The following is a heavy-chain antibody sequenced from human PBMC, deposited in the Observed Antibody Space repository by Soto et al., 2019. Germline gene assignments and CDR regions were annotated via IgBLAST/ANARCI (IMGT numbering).Heavy chain of an antibody. Sequence: ESLKISCKGSGYTFTSSWISWVRQMPGKGLEWMGRIDPSDSYVSYSPSFEGHVTISTDNSINTAYLQWSSLKASDTAMYYCASLLPCGADCFDAFDIWGQGTMVTVSS. J-gene: IGHJ3*02. CDR2: IDPSDSYV. D-gene: IGHD2-21*02. CDR1: GYTFTSSW. CDR3: ASLLPCGADCFDAFDI. V-gene: IGHV5-10-1*01.